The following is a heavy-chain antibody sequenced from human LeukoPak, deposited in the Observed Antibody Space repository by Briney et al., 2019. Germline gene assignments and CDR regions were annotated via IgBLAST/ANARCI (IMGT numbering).Heavy chain of an antibody. V-gene: IGHV1-46*01. J-gene: IGHJ4*02. D-gene: IGHD3-10*01. CDR1: GYTFTSYY. Sequence: ASVKVSCKASGYTFTSYYMHWVRQAPGQGLEWMGIINPSGGSTSYAQKFQGRVTMTRDTSTSTVYMELSSLRSEDTAVYYCAREMKSSSYYYGSGGGVDYWGQGTLVTVSS. CDR3: AREMKSSSYYYGSGGGVDY. CDR2: INPSGGST.